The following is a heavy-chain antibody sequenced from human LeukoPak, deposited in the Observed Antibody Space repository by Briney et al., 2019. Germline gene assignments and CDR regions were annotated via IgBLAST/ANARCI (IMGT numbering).Heavy chain of an antibody. Sequence: ESGPTLVKPTQTLTLTCTFSGLSLSTSGVGVGWIRQPPGKALEWLALIYWDDDKRYSPSLRTRLTITKDTSKNQVVLTMTNMDPVDTATYYCAHNKKGRAPGMFDYWGQRTLVTVSS. D-gene: IGHD1-14*01. CDR2: IYWDDDK. J-gene: IGHJ4*02. CDR1: GLSLSTSGVG. CDR3: AHNKKGRAPGMFDY. V-gene: IGHV2-5*02.